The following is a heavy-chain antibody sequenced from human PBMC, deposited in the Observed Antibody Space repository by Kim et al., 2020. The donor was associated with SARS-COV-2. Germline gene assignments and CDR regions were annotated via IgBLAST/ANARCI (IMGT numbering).Heavy chain of an antibody. V-gene: IGHV3-48*02. Sequence: DSVKGRFTSSRDNAKNSLYLQMNSLRDEDTAVYYCARVPYSSSTDWYFDLWGRGTLVTVSS. D-gene: IGHD6-13*01. CDR3: ARVPYSSSTDWYFDL. J-gene: IGHJ2*01.